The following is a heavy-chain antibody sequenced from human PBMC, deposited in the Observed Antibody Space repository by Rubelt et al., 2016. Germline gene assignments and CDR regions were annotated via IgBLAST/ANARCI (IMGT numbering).Heavy chain of an antibody. CDR3: AKTRSSAWKPHYYGVDV. V-gene: IGHV3-53*01. D-gene: IGHD3-22*01. Sequence: GLEWVSVTHIAGNTNYADSVKGRFTISRDNSKSTLYLQMNSLTAEDTALYYCAKTRSSAWKPHYYGVDVRGLGTMVTVSS. CDR2: THIAGNT. J-gene: IGHJ6*02.